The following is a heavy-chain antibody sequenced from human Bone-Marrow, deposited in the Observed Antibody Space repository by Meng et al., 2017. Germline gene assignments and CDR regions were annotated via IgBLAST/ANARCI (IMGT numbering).Heavy chain of an antibody. Sequence: GQLPESGPGLRKPSETLSLTCAVYGGSFSGYYWSWIRQPPGKGLEWIGEINHSGSTNYNPSLKSRVTISVDTSKNQFSLKLSSVTAADTAVYYCARVLPMIVVANAFDIWGQGTMVTVSS. J-gene: IGHJ3*02. CDR1: GGSFSGYY. CDR3: ARVLPMIVVANAFDI. V-gene: IGHV4-34*01. D-gene: IGHD3-22*01. CDR2: INHSGST.